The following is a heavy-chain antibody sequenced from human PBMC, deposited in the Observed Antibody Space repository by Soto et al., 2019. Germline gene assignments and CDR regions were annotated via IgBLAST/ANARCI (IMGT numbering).Heavy chain of an antibody. V-gene: IGHV1-8*01. D-gene: IGHD3-9*01. CDR1: GSTFTSYD. CDR2: MNPNSGNT. Sequence: ASVKVSCKASGSTFTSYDINWVRQATGQWLEWMGWMNPNSGNTGYAQKFQGRVTMTRNTSISTAYMELSSLRSEDTAVYYCARGRVDYYDILTGHHPYYFDYWGQGTLVTVSS. CDR3: ARGRVDYYDILTGHHPYYFDY. J-gene: IGHJ4*02.